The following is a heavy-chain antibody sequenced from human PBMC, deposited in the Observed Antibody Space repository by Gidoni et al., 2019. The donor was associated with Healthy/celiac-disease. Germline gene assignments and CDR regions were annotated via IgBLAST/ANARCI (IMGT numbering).Heavy chain of an antibody. CDR2: IIPIFGTA. CDR1: GGTFSSYA. CDR3: ASDYYDSSGYAGWFDP. V-gene: IGHV1-69*01. Sequence: QVQLVQSGAEVTKPGSSLKVSCKASGGTFSSYAISWVRQAPGQGLEWMGGIIPIFGTANYAQKFQGRVTITADESTSTAYMELSSLRSEDTAVYYCASDYYDSSGYAGWFDPWGKGTLVTVSS. J-gene: IGHJ5*02. D-gene: IGHD3-22*01.